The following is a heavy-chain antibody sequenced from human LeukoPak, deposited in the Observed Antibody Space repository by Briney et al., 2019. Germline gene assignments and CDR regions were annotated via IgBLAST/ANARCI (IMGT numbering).Heavy chain of an antibody. D-gene: IGHD6-6*01. Sequence: RGSLRLSCAASGFTFSAYWMTWVRQTPGEGLEPVVNIKQDGSENNYVDSVKGRFTISRDNAKNSLYLQMNSLRGEDTAVYYCARYSGSSGWLDPWGQGTLVTVSS. J-gene: IGHJ5*02. CDR1: GFTFSAYW. V-gene: IGHV3-7*01. CDR3: ARYSGSSGWLDP. CDR2: IKQDGSEN.